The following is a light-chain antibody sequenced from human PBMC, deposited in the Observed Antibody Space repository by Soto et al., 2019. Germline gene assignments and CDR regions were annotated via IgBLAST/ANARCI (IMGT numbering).Light chain of an antibody. Sequence: EIVITHSPATLSVSPGERATLSCRASQSVSIKLAWYQQKPGQAPRLLIYDTSTRATGIPARFSGSGSGTEFTLTISSLQSEDFAVYYCQQYNNGTPITFGQGTRLEIK. V-gene: IGKV3-15*01. CDR2: DTS. CDR1: QSVSIK. J-gene: IGKJ5*01. CDR3: QQYNNGTPIT.